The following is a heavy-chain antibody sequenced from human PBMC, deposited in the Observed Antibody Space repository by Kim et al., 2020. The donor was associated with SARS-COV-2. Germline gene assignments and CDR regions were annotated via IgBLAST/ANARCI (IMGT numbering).Heavy chain of an antibody. V-gene: IGHV3-15*01. D-gene: IGHD3-10*01. J-gene: IGHJ4*02. Sequence: YAAPVKGRFTISRDDSKNTLYLQMNSLKTEDTAVYYCTTFFAIGELLFDYWGQGTLVTVSA. CDR3: TTFFAIGELLFDY.